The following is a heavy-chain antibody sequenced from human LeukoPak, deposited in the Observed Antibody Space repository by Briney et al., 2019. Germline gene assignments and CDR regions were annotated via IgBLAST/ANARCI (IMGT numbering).Heavy chain of an antibody. Sequence: ASVKVSCKASGYTFTSYYMHWVRQAPGQGLEWMGWINPYNGNTNYVQKLQGRVTMTTETSTSTAYMELRSLRSDDTAVYYCARVAAADYFDYWGQGTLVTVSS. CDR2: INPYNGNT. CDR3: ARVAAADYFDY. D-gene: IGHD6-13*01. V-gene: IGHV1-18*04. J-gene: IGHJ4*02. CDR1: GYTFTSYY.